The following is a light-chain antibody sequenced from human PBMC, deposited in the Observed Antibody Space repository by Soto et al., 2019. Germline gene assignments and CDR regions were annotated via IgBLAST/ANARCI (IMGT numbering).Light chain of an antibody. V-gene: IGKV1-39*01. CDR1: QSINIY. CDR3: QQSFSTPQT. Sequence: DIQMTQSPSSLSASVGDSVTITCRASQSINIYLSWYQQKPGKAPKLLINVASTLQGGVPSRFSGSGSVTDFTLAISSLQPEDSATYYCQQSFSTPQTFGGGTRVEIK. CDR2: VAS. J-gene: IGKJ4*01.